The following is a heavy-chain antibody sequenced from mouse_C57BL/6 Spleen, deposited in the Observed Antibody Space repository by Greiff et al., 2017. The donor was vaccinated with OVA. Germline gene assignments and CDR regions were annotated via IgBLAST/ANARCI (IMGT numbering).Heavy chain of an antibody. CDR3: ARSSSGYNFDY. CDR2: INPGSGGT. J-gene: IGHJ2*01. D-gene: IGHD3-2*02. V-gene: IGHV1-54*01. Sequence: QVQLQQSGAELVRPGTSVKVSCKASGYAFTNYLIEWVKQRPGQGLEWIGVINPGSGGTNYNEKFKGKATLTADKSSSTAYMQLSSLTSEDSAVYFCARSSSGYNFDYWGQVTTLTVSS. CDR1: GYAFTNYL.